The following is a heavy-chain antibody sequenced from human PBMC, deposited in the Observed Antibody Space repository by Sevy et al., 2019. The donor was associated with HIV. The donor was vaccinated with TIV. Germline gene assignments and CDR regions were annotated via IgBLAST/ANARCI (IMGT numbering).Heavy chain of an antibody. J-gene: IGHJ3*01. D-gene: IGHD3-10*01. Sequence: GGSLRLSCAASGFTFNSYTMNWVRQAPGKGLEWVSSVSFASNYIYYADSVRGRFTISRDNAKNSLYLQKNSLRAEDTAVYYCARPYGSGSWEAFDLWGQGTMVTVSS. CDR2: VSFASNYI. CDR3: ARPYGSGSWEAFDL. V-gene: IGHV3-21*01. CDR1: GFTFNSYT.